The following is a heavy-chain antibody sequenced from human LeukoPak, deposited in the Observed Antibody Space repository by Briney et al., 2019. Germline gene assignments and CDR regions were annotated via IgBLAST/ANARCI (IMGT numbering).Heavy chain of an antibody. V-gene: IGHV3-23*01. CDR3: AKGPYDYVWGSFFDY. J-gene: IGHJ4*02. Sequence: GGSLRLSCAASGFTFSSYAMSWVRQAPGKGLEWVSAISGSGGSTYYADSVKGRFTISRDNSKNTLYLQMNSMRAEDTAVYYCAKGPYDYVWGSFFDYWGQGTLVTVSS. D-gene: IGHD3-16*01. CDR1: GFTFSSYA. CDR2: ISGSGGST.